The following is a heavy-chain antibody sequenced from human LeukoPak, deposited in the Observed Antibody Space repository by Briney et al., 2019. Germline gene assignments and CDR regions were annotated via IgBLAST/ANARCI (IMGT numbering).Heavy chain of an antibody. CDR3: ARRAGKLWPVDY. D-gene: IGHD3-16*01. CDR2: INHRGST. CDR1: GGSFSGHY. J-gene: IGHJ4*02. V-gene: IGHV4-34*01. Sequence: SETLSLTCAVYGGSFSGHYWSWIRQPPGKGLEWIGEINHRGSTNYNPSLKSRVTISVDTSKNQFSLKLSSVTAADTAVYYCARRAGKLWPVDYWGQGTLVTVSS.